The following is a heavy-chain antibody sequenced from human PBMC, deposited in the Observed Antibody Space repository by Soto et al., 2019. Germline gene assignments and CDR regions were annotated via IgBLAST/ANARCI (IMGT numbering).Heavy chain of an antibody. CDR2: IYYSGST. CDR3: ARQPLGFGELFPYYMDV. D-gene: IGHD3-10*01. CDR1: GGSISSGGYY. Sequence: SETLSLTCTVSGGSISSGGYYWIWIRQHPGKGLEWIGYIYYSGSTNYNPSLKSRVTISVDTSKNQFSLKLSSVTAADTAVYYCARQPLGFGELFPYYMDVWGKGTTVTVSS. J-gene: IGHJ6*03. V-gene: IGHV4-61*08.